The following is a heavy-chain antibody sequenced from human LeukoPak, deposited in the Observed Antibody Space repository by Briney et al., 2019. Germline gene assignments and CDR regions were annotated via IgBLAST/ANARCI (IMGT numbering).Heavy chain of an antibody. J-gene: IGHJ6*02. CDR2: INPTGGST. Sequence: ASVKVSCKASGYTFPSYFMHWVRQAPGQGLEWMGIINPTGGSTTYAQKFRGRVTMTRDTSTSTVYMELSSLRSDDTAVYYCARIRVGAFHGDYYYYGMDVWGQGTTVTVSS. D-gene: IGHD1-26*01. CDR1: GYTFPSYF. V-gene: IGHV1-46*01. CDR3: ARIRVGAFHGDYYYYGMDV.